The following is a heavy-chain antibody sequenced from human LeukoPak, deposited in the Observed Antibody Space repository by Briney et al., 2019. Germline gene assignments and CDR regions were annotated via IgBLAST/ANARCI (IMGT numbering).Heavy chain of an antibody. D-gene: IGHD3-22*01. J-gene: IGHJ4*02. V-gene: IGHV4-30-4*01. Sequence: SQTLSLTCTVSGGSISSGDSYWSWIRQPPGKGLEWIGSIHYSGSTYYNPSLKSRVTISVDTSKNQFSLKLSSVTAADTAVYYCARAGQYYYDSAGYFPDYWGQGTLVTVSS. CDR1: GGSISSGDSY. CDR2: IHYSGST. CDR3: ARAGQYYYDSAGYFPDY.